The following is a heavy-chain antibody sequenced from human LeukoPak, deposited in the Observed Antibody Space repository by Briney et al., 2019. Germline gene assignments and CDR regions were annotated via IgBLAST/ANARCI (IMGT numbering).Heavy chain of an antibody. V-gene: IGHV3-21*01. Sequence: GGSLRLSCAASGFTFSSYSMNWVRQAPGKGLEWVSSISSSGSYIYYPDSVKGRFTISRDNAKNALFLQMNSLRAEDTAVYYCARVGCRGGSCSSRGDYYYGMDVWGQGTTVTVSS. CDR1: GFTFSSYS. CDR3: ARVGCRGGSCSSRGDYYYGMDV. D-gene: IGHD2-15*01. J-gene: IGHJ6*02. CDR2: ISSSGSYI.